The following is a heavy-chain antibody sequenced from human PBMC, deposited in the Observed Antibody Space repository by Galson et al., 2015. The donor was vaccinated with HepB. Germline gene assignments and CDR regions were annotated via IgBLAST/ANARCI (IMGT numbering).Heavy chain of an antibody. CDR1: GGSISSDGYY. Sequence: LSLTCTVSGGSISSDGYYWSWIRQHPGKGLEWIGFIYYSGSTYYNPSLKSRVSISVDTSENQSSLRLNSVTAADTAVYYCARVSFGVLASNWFDPWGQGALVTVSS. V-gene: IGHV4-31*03. J-gene: IGHJ5*02. CDR3: ARVSFGVLASNWFDP. CDR2: IYYSGST. D-gene: IGHD3-3*01.